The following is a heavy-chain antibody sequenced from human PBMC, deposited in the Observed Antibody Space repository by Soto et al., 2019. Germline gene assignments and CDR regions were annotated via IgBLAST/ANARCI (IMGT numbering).Heavy chain of an antibody. V-gene: IGHV3-23*01. Sequence: VQLLESGGGLVQPGGSLRLSCAASGFSFSSYAMGWVRQAPGKGLDWVSAISGSGGVTHYADSVKGRFTVSRDDSKNTLYLQKNSLSAEDTAIYSCARVSGSMTIFGVLIPTHWYFDLWGRGTLVTVSS. CDR1: GFSFSSYA. CDR2: ISGSGGVT. J-gene: IGHJ2*01. D-gene: IGHD3-3*01. CDR3: ARVSGSMTIFGVLIPTHWYFDL.